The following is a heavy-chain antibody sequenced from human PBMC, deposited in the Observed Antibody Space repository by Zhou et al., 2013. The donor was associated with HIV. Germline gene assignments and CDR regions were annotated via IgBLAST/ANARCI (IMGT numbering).Heavy chain of an antibody. J-gene: IGHJ6*03. CDR2: IIPIFGTA. V-gene: IGHV1-69*05. CDR3: ARTNWNYLLEDYYYYYMDV. CDR1: GGTFSSYA. D-gene: IGHD1-7*01. Sequence: QVQLVQSGAEVKKPGSSVKVSCKASGGTFSSYAISWVRQAPGQGLEWMGGIIPIFGTANYAQKFQGRVTITTDESTSTAYMELSSLRSEDTAVYYCARTNWNYLLEDYYYYYMDVWGKGTTVTVSS.